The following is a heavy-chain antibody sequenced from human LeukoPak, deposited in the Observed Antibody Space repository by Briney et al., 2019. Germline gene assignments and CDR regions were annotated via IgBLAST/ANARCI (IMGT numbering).Heavy chain of an antibody. CDR2: LSSSSRNT. J-gene: IGHJ4*01. CDR3: ARGGTFGVDISDY. Sequence: PGGSLRLSCAVSGFTFSTYSMTWVRQAPGKGLVWGSSLSSSSRNTYYTDSVKGRFTISRDNAKNSLYLQMSSLRAEDTAVYYCARGGTFGVDISDYWGQGTLVTVSS. V-gene: IGHV3-21*01. D-gene: IGHD3-3*01. CDR1: GFTFSTYS.